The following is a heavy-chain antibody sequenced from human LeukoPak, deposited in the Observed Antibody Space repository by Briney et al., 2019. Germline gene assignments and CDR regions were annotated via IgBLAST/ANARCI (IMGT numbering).Heavy chain of an antibody. CDR2: INPNSGTS. D-gene: IGHD3-16*01. V-gene: IGHV1-8*01. CDR3: ARVPKYYQLVRLGDYYYYGMDV. J-gene: IGHJ6*02. CDR1: GYSFTNYG. Sequence: ASVKDSCKASGYSFTNYGINWVRQASGQGLEWVASINPNSGTSASAQRFQGRVTMTRNTSTTTVYMELSSLTSDDTAVYYCARVPKYYQLVRLGDYYYYGMDVWGQGTTVTVSS.